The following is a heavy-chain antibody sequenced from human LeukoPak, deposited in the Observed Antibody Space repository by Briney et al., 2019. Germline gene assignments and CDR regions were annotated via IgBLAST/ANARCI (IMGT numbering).Heavy chain of an antibody. Sequence: SETLSLTCTVSGGSISSSSYYWGWIRQPPGKGLEWIGSIYYSGSTYYNPSLKSRVTISVDTSKNQFSLKLSSVTAADTAVYYCARHDYGDYAGFDPWGQGTLVTVSS. CDR3: ARHDYGDYAGFDP. CDR2: IYYSGST. CDR1: GGSISSSSYY. J-gene: IGHJ5*02. V-gene: IGHV4-39*07. D-gene: IGHD4-17*01.